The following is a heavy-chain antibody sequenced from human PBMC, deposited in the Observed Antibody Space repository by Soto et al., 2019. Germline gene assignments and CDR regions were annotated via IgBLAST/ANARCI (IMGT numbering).Heavy chain of an antibody. J-gene: IGHJ6*03. Sequence: EVQLVESGGGLVKPGGSLRLSCAASGFTFSSYSMNWVRQAPGKGLEWVLSISSSSSYIYYADSVKGRFTISRDNAKNSLYLQMNSLRAEDTAVYYCATLVLRFLEWLQHYYYYYMDVWGKGTTVTVSS. CDR2: ISSSSSYI. CDR1: GFTFSSYS. CDR3: ATLVLRFLEWLQHYYYYYMDV. V-gene: IGHV3-21*01. D-gene: IGHD3-3*01.